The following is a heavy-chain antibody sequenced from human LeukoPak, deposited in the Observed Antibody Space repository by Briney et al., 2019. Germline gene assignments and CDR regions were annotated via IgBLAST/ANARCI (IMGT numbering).Heavy chain of an antibody. D-gene: IGHD3-22*01. V-gene: IGHV4-34*01. CDR3: ARVGSYYDSSGLSTPPVLDY. J-gene: IGHJ4*02. CDR2: INHSGST. Sequence: SETLSLTCAVYGGSFSGYYWSWIRQPPGKGLEWIGEINHSGSTNYNPSLKSRVTISVDTSKNQFSLKLSSVTAADTAVYYCARVGSYYDSSGLSTPPVLDYWGQGTLVTVSS. CDR1: GGSFSGYY.